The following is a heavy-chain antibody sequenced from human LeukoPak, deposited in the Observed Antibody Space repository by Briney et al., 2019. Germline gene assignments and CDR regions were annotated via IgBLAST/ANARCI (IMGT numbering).Heavy chain of an antibody. CDR2: INPNSGGT. Sequence: ASVKVSCKASGYTFTGYYMHWVRQAPGQGFEWMGWINPNSGGTNYAQKFQGRVTMTRDTSTNTVYMELSSLRSEDTAVYYCARRTVIRGNWFGPWGQGTLVTVSS. J-gene: IGHJ5*02. CDR1: GYTFTGYY. CDR3: ARRTVIRGNWFGP. D-gene: IGHD4-17*01. V-gene: IGHV1-2*02.